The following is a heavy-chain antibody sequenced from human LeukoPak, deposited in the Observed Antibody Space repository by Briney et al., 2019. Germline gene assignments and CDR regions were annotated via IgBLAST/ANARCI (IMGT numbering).Heavy chain of an antibody. CDR3: ARGLASGYPPIPFDY. CDR1: GESFSGYY. CDR2: IIDTGST. J-gene: IGHJ4*02. Sequence: SETLSLTCVVYGESFSGYYWTWIRQPPGKGLEWIGEIIDTGSTKYNSSLKGRVTISVDTSKNEFSLNLTSVTAADTAIYYCARGLASGYPPIPFDYWGQGTLVTVSS. V-gene: IGHV4-34*12. D-gene: IGHD3-3*01.